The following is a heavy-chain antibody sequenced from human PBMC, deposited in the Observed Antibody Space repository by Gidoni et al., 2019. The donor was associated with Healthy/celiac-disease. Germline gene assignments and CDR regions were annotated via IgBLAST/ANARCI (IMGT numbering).Heavy chain of an antibody. J-gene: IGHJ4*02. V-gene: IGHV3-33*01. D-gene: IGHD3-22*01. CDR3: ARDSYYYDSSGYSDY. CDR1: GFTFSSYG. CDR2: IWYDGSNK. Sequence: QVQLVESGGGVVQPGRSLRLSCAASGFTFSSYGMHWVRQAQGKGLEWVAVIWYDGSNKYYADSVKGRFTISRDNSKNTLYLQMNSLRAEDTAVYYCARDSYYYDSSGYSDYWGQGTLVTVSS.